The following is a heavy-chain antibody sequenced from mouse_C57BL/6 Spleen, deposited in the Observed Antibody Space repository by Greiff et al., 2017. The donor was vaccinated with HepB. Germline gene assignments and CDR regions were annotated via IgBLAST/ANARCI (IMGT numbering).Heavy chain of an antibody. CDR1: GYAFSSYW. Sequence: VQLQQSGAELVKPGASVKISCKASGYAFSSYWMNWVKQRPGKGLEWIGQIYPGAGDTNYNGKFKGKATLTADKSSSTAYMQLSSLTSEESPVYFCASVHYSGFDYWGQGTTLTVSS. J-gene: IGHJ2*01. CDR2: IYPGAGDT. CDR3: ASVHYSGFDY. V-gene: IGHV1-80*01. D-gene: IGHD1-2*01.